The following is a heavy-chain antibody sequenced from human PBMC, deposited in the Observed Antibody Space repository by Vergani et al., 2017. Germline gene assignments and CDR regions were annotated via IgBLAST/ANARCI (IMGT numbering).Heavy chain of an antibody. CDR1: GASIRSRNYY. Sequence: QLQLQESGPGLVKPSATLSLTCSVSGASIRSRNYYWGWIRQPPGKGLEWIASIYYSGSNYYNPYLKSRVTISVDTSKNQFSLKLSSVTAADTAVYFCARHSTVEWLVKLGWIDPWGQGILVTVSS. J-gene: IGHJ5*02. CDR3: ARHSTVEWLVKLGWIDP. D-gene: IGHD6-19*01. V-gene: IGHV4-39*01. CDR2: IYYSGSN.